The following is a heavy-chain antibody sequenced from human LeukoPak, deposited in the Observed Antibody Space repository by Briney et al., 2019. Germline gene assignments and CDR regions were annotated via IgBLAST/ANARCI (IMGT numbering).Heavy chain of an antibody. CDR2: IKTKTDGGTT. CDR1: GFTFSNVW. CDR3: TPLGGNTPWDY. Sequence: PGGSLRLSCAASGFTFSNVWMSWVRQAPGKGLEWVGRIKTKTDGGTTDYTAPVKGRFTISRDDSKNTVYLQMNSLKTEDTAVYYCTPLGGNTPWDYWGQGTLITVSS. V-gene: IGHV3-15*01. J-gene: IGHJ4*02. D-gene: IGHD4-23*01.